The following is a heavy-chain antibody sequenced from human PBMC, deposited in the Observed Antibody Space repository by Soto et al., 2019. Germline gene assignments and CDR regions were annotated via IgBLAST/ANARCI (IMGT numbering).Heavy chain of an antibody. CDR2: ITGSGGVT. D-gene: IGHD3-22*01. Sequence: GGSLRLSCAASGFTFSYYAMNWVRQAPGKGLEWVSTITGSGGVTYYADSVKGRFNISRDSSKNTLYLRMNSLRAEATAIYYCAKDGWKYYYDTSGYRYAIDVWGQVTTITVYS. J-gene: IGHJ6*02. CDR3: AKDGWKYYYDTSGYRYAIDV. CDR1: GFTFSYYA. V-gene: IGHV3-23*01.